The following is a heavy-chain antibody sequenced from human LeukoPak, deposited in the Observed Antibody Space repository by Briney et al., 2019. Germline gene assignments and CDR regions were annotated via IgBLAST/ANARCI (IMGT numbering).Heavy chain of an antibody. Sequence: SETLSLSCSVSGASVNDYFWGWILQPPGRRLEWIGHVYSGGTSEYSPSLKGRVTISLDASNNQVSLSLTSSTAADTAVYYCAREKVLMMSDVASPYFMDVWGRGTTVTVAS. V-gene: IGHV4-59*02. D-gene: IGHD3-16*01. J-gene: IGHJ6*03. CDR3: AREKVLMMSDVASPYFMDV. CDR1: GASVNDYF. CDR2: VYSGGTS.